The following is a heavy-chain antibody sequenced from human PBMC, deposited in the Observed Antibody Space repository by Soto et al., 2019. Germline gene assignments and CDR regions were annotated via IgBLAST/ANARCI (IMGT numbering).Heavy chain of an antibody. CDR2: ISSDSSSI. V-gene: IGHV3-48*01. D-gene: IGHD3-10*01. CDR1: GFTFSTYS. CDR3: ATYYGSGTYFPDNYYNGMDV. Sequence: GGSLRLSCAASGFTFSTYSMNWVRQAPGKGLEWVSYISSDSSSIYYADSVKGRYTISRDNAKNSLYLQMNSLRAEETAVYYCATYYGSGTYFPDNYYNGMDVWGQGTTVTVSS. J-gene: IGHJ6*02.